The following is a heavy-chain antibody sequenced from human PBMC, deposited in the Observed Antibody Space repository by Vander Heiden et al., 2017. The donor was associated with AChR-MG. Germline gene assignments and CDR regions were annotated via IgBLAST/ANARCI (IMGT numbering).Heavy chain of an antibody. D-gene: IGHD3-22*01. V-gene: IGHV3-21*01. Sequence: EVQLVESGGGLVKPGGSLRLSCAASGFTFSSYSMNWVRQAPGKGLEWVSSISSSSSYIYYADSVKGRFTISRDNAKNSLYLQMNSLRAEDTAVYYCAREYYYDSSGYDYCYFDYWGQGTLVTVSS. CDR1: GFTFSSYS. CDR3: AREYYYDSSGYDYCYFDY. CDR2: ISSSSSYI. J-gene: IGHJ4*02.